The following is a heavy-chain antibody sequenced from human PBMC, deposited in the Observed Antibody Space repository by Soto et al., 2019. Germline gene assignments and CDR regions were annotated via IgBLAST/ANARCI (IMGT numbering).Heavy chain of an antibody. CDR2: IYWDDDQ. V-gene: IGHV2-5*02. D-gene: IGHD2-15*01. CDR3: ARERAAKFDY. CDR1: GVSLSTGGVG. Sequence: QITLKESGPTLVKPTQTLTLTCNVSGVSLSTGGVGVGWIRQPPGKALEWLALIYWDDDQRSSPSLKSRLTITKDTSKNQVVLTMTNMAPEDTGTYYCARERAAKFDYWGQGTLVTVSS. J-gene: IGHJ4*02.